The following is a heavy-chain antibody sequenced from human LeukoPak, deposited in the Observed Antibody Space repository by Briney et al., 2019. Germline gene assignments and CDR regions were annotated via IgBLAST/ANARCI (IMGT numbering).Heavy chain of an antibody. CDR2: IYYSGST. V-gene: IGHV4-59*01. D-gene: IGHD3-9*01. CDR3: ARDPRVFLERNYDILTGYYDY. J-gene: IGHJ4*02. CDR1: GGSISSYY. Sequence: PSETLSLTCTVSGGSISSYYWSWIRQPPGKGLEWIGYIYYSGSTNYNPSLKSRVTISVDTSKNQFSLKLSSVTAADTAVYYCARDPRVFLERNYDILTGYYDYWGQGTLVTVSS.